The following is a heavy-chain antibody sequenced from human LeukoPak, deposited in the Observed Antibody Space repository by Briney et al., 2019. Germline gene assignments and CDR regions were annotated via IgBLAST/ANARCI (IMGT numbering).Heavy chain of an antibody. CDR3: AKSPSVGDYGDPYFDY. CDR2: IYTSGST. J-gene: IGHJ4*02. Sequence: SETLSLTCTVSGGSISSYYWSWIRQPAGKGLEWIGRIYTSGSTNYNPSLKSRVTMSVDTSKNQFSLKLSSVTAADTAVYYCAKSPSVGDYGDPYFDYWGQGTLVTVSS. CDR1: GGSISSYY. D-gene: IGHD4-17*01. V-gene: IGHV4-4*07.